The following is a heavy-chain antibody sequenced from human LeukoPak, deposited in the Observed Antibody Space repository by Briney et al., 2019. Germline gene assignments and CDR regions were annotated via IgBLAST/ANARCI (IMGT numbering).Heavy chain of an antibody. J-gene: IGHJ5*02. CDR3: ARDHCSSTGCYVNWFDP. Sequence: QSGGSLRLSCAASGFTFSSYWMHWVRQAPGKGLVWVSRINSDGNSTSYADSVKGRFTISRDNAKNTLYLQMNSLRAEDTAVYYCARDHCSSTGCYVNWFDPWAREPWSPSPQ. CDR2: INSDGNST. CDR1: GFTFSSYW. D-gene: IGHD2-2*01. V-gene: IGHV3-74*01.